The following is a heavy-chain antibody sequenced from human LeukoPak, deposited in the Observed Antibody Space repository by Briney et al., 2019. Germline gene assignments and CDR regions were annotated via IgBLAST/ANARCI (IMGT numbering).Heavy chain of an antibody. Sequence: PSETLSLTCTVSGGSISSYYWSWIRQPPGKGLEWIGYIYYSGSTNYNPSLKSRVTISVDTSKNQFSLKLSSVTAADTAVYYCARGRDGYNLPLEDWGQGTLVTVSS. J-gene: IGHJ4*02. CDR2: IYYSGST. CDR3: ARGRDGYNLPLED. V-gene: IGHV4-59*01. D-gene: IGHD5-24*01. CDR1: GGSISSYY.